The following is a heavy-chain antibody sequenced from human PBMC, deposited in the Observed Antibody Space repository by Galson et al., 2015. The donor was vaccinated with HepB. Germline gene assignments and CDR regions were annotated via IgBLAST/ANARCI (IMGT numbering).Heavy chain of an antibody. V-gene: IGHV3-33*01. CDR2: IWHDGSDK. D-gene: IGHD6-19*01. CDR1: GFTFSNYG. CDR3: AREGAVAGTATLGGMDV. J-gene: IGHJ6*02. Sequence: SLRLSCAASGFTFSNYGMHWVRQAPGKGLEWVAVIWHDGSDKYYADSVKGRFTISRDNSKNTLYLQMNSLRVEDTAVYYCAREGAVAGTATLGGMDVWGQGTTVTVSS.